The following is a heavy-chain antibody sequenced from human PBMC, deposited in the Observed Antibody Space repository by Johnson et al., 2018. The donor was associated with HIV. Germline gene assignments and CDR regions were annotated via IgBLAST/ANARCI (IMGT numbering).Heavy chain of an antibody. CDR1: GFTVSTNY. V-gene: IGHV3-66*01. Sequence: VQLVESGGGLVQPGGSLRLSCAASGFTVSTNYLTWVRQAPGKGLEWVSLIYGGGTTYYADSVEGRFTVSRDNSKNTLYLQMNSLTAEDTAVYYCARGAAYCGGDCNAFDIWGQGTMVTVSS. CDR2: IYGGGTT. CDR3: ARGAAYCGGDCNAFDI. J-gene: IGHJ3*02. D-gene: IGHD2-21*02.